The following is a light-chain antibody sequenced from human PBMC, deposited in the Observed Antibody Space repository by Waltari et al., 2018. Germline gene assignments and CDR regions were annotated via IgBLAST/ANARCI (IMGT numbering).Light chain of an antibody. CDR3: MIWHNSAWV. V-gene: IGLV5-45*02. J-gene: IGLJ3*02. CDR1: SGINVGTYR. Sequence: QAVLTQPSSLSASPGASASLTCTLRSGINVGTYRIYWYQQKPGSPPQYLLRYTSDSDKQQGSGVPSRFSGSKGASANAGILLISGLQSEDEADYYCMIWHNSAWVFGGGTKLTVL. CDR2: YTSDSDK.